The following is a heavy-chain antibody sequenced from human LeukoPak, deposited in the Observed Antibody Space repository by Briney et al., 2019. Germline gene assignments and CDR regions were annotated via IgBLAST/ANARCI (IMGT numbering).Heavy chain of an antibody. Sequence: GGSLRLSCAASGNYWIHWVRQAPGKGLVWVSHINSDGSWTGYADSVKGRFTISKDNAKNTVYLQMNNLRAEDTAVYYCVSFYETYWGRGTLVTVSS. CDR3: VSFYETY. D-gene: IGHD2-2*01. CDR1: GNYW. CDR2: INSDGSWT. J-gene: IGHJ4*02. V-gene: IGHV3-74*01.